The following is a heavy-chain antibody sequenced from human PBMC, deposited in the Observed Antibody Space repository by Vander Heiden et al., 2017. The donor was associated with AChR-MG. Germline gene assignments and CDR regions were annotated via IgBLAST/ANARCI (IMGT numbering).Heavy chain of an antibody. CDR3: ARSGSAGGYYYYGMDV. Sequence: QVQLVQSGAEVKKPGSSVKVSCKAPGRTFSSYTISWVRQAPGQGLEWMGRIIPILGIANYAQKFQGRVTITADKSTSTAYMELSSLRSEDTAVYYCARSGSAGGYYYYGMDVWGQGTTVTVSS. D-gene: IGHD3-16*01. CDR1: GRTFSSYT. V-gene: IGHV1-69*02. J-gene: IGHJ6*02. CDR2: IIPILGIA.